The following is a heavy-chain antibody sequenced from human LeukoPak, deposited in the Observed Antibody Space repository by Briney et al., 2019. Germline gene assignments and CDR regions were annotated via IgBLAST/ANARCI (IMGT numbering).Heavy chain of an antibody. D-gene: IGHD6-6*01. Sequence: SETLSLTCAVYGGSFSGYYWSWIRQPPGKGLEWIGEINHSGSTNYNPSLKSRVTISVDTSKNRFSLKLSSVTAADTAVYYCARGPGSSIAARLHDYWGQGTLVTVSS. CDR3: ARGPGSSIAARLHDY. CDR1: GGSFSGYY. V-gene: IGHV4-34*01. CDR2: INHSGST. J-gene: IGHJ4*02.